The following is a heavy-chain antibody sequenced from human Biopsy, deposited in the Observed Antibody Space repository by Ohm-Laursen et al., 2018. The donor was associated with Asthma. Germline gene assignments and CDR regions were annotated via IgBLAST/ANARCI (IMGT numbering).Heavy chain of an antibody. V-gene: IGHV4-61*01. J-gene: IGHJ2*01. CDR3: ARVPTTLRYFDL. CDR1: GGSVSSGSYY. CDR2: ISYSGST. D-gene: IGHD2-15*01. Sequence: GTLSLTCTVSGGSVSSGSYYWSWIRQPPGKGLAWVSYISYSGSTDYNPSLKSRLTISMDTSKNQFPLKLSSVTAADTAVYYCARVPTTLRYFDLWGRGTLVTVSS.